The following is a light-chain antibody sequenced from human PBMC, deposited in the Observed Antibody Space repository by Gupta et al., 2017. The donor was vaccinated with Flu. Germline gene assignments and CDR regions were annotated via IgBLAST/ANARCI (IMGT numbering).Light chain of an antibody. Sequence: QSVLAQPPSASWTPGQRVTISCSGSSSNIGSNAVNWYQQVPGTAPKLLIYGNDRRPSGVPDRFSGSKSGTSASLAIGGLQSEDEADYYCAAWDDSLNGHYVFGTGTKVTAL. V-gene: IGLV1-44*01. CDR3: AAWDDSLNGHYV. CDR1: SSNIGSNA. CDR2: GND. J-gene: IGLJ1*01.